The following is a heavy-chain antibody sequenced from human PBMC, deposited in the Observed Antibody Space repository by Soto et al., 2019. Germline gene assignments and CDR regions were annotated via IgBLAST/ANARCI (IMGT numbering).Heavy chain of an antibody. CDR2: IYWDADK. CDR1: GFSLTTSGVG. D-gene: IGHD3-3*01. J-gene: IGHJ4*02. Sequence: QINLNESGPTQVKPRQTLTLTCTFSGFSLTTSGVGVGWIRQSPGKAPEWLALIYWDADKRYSPSLKSRLTITKDSSKNQVVLTMADLDPADTATYYCAYRVLRTVFGLVTTTAIYFDFWGQGTPVAVSS. CDR3: AYRVLRTVFGLVTTTAIYFDF. V-gene: IGHV2-5*02.